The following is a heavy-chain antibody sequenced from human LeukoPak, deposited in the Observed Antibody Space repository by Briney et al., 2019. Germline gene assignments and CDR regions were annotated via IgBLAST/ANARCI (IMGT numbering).Heavy chain of an antibody. D-gene: IGHD3-22*01. CDR3: ARVQTGVPRYYYDSSGWFDR. V-gene: IGHV4-34*01. CDR2: INHSGST. Sequence: SETLSLTCAVYGGSFSGYYWSWIRQPPGKGLDWIGEINHSGSTNYNPSLKSRVTISVDTSKNQFSLKLSSVTAADTAVYYCARVQTGVPRYYYDSSGWFDRWGQGTLVTVSS. CDR1: GGSFSGYY. J-gene: IGHJ5*02.